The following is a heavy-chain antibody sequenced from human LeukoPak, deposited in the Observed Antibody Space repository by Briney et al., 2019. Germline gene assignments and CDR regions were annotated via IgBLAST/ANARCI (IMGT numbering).Heavy chain of an antibody. CDR2: IYYSGST. Sequence: SETLSLTCTVSGGSISSYYWSWIRQPPGKGLEWIGYIYYSGSTNYNPSLKSRVTISVDTSKNQFSLKLSSVTAADTAVYYCARLTPYYYYGMDVWGQGTTVTVS. J-gene: IGHJ6*02. CDR3: ARLTPYYYYGMDV. CDR1: GGSISSYY. V-gene: IGHV4-59*01.